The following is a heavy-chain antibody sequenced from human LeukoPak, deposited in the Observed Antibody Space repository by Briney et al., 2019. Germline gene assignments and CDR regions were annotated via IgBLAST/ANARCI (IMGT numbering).Heavy chain of an antibody. J-gene: IGHJ4*02. CDR1: GGSISSSSYY. CDR2: IYYSGST. D-gene: IGHD3-16*02. Sequence: SETLSLTCTVSGGSISSSSYYWGWIRQPPGKGLEWIGSIYYSGSTYYNTSLKSRVTISVDTSKNQFSLKLSSVTAADTAVYYCAREFAYDYVWGSYRYPRTFDYWGQGTLVTVSS. V-gene: IGHV4-39*07. CDR3: AREFAYDYVWGSYRYPRTFDY.